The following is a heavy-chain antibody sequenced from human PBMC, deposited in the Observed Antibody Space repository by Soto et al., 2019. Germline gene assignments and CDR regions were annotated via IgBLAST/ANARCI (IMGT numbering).Heavy chain of an antibody. CDR2: IHPSGGST. CDR3: ERCGNPGDFDI. V-gene: IGHV1-46*01. CDR1: GYTSTSHY. J-gene: IGHJ3*02. Sequence: ASVKVSCKASGYTSTSHYIHWVRQAPGQGLEWMGIIHPSGGSTSYAQKFQGRVTMTRDTSTSTVYMELSSLRSDDTAVYYCERCGNPGDFDIWGQGTMVTVSS. D-gene: IGHD2-15*01.